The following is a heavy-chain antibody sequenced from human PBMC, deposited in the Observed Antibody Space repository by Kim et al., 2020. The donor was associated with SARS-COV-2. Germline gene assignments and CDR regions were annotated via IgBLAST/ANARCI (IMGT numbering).Heavy chain of an antibody. CDR1: GFTFSRAF. Sequence: GGSLRLSCAASGFTFSRAFMTWVRQAPGKGLEWLAGIEFTGGDIHYADSVSGRFIISRDNSKNRLFLQMNSLRVDDTALYYCARWEAMWEDFRGKGTQVTVSS. CDR3: ARWEAMWEDF. D-gene: IGHD1-26*01. CDR2: IEFTGGDI. J-gene: IGHJ4*02. V-gene: IGHV3-23*01.